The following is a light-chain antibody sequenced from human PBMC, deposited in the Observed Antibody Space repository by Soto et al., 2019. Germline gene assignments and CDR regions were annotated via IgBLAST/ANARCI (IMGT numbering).Light chain of an antibody. Sequence: QSALTQPASVSGSPGQSISISCTGTSSDVGAYNYVSWCQQHPGKAPKLMIYDVTNRPSGISSRFSGSKSGNTASLTISGLQAEDEADYYCSSYTRSSTVVFGGGTKLTVL. CDR1: SSDVGAYNY. CDR3: SSYTRSSTVV. CDR2: DVT. V-gene: IGLV2-14*01. J-gene: IGLJ2*01.